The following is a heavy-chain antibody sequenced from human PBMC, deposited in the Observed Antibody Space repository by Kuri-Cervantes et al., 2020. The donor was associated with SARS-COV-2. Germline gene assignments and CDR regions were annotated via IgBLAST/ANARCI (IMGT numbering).Heavy chain of an antibody. J-gene: IGHJ6*02. CDR1: GFTFSSYS. CDR3: ARDQCSSTSCYGTYYYYYYGMDV. Sequence: GESLKISCAASGFTFSSYSMNWVRQAPGKGLEWVSSISSSVYIYYAYSVKGRFTISRDNAKNSLYLQMNSLRAEDTAVYYCARDQCSSTSCYGTYYYYYYGMDVWGQGTTVTVSS. V-gene: IGHV3-21*01. D-gene: IGHD2-2*01. CDR2: ISSSVYI.